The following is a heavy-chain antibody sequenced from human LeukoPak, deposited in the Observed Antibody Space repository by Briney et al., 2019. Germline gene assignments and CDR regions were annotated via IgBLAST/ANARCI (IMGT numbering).Heavy chain of an antibody. Sequence: GGSLRLSCAASGFSFSNNRMSWVRQAPGKGLEWVANINQDGSQKYYVDSVKGRFTISRDNAKNSLYLQMDSLRADDAAVYYCARETVQASDIWGQGTMVTVSS. J-gene: IGHJ3*02. CDR3: ARETVQASDI. V-gene: IGHV3-7*01. CDR2: INQDGSQK. CDR1: GFSFSNNR.